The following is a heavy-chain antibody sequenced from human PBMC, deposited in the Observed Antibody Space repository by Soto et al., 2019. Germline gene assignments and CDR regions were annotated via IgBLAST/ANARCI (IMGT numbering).Heavy chain of an antibody. J-gene: IGHJ6*02. CDR3: ARDDREMVLLWFGELPTRYYYYGMDV. D-gene: IGHD3-10*01. CDR1: GFTFSSYG. Sequence: GGSLRLSCAASGFTFSSYGMHWVRQAPGKGLEWVAVIWYDGSNKYYADSVKGRFTISRDNSKNTLYLQMNSLRAEDTAVYYCARDDREMVLLWFGELPTRYYYYGMDVWGQGTTVTV. V-gene: IGHV3-33*01. CDR2: IWYDGSNK.